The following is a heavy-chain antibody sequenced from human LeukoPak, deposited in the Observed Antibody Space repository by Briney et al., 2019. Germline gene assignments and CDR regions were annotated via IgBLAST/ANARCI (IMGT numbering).Heavy chain of an antibody. CDR2: INPNSGGT. CDR3: ARWDGYNDGVDY. Sequence: ASVKVSCKASGYTFTGYYMHRVRQAPGQGLEWMGWINPNSGGTNYAQKFQGRVTMTRDTSISTAYMELSRLRSDDTAVYYCARWDGYNDGVDYWGQGTLVTVSS. D-gene: IGHD5-24*01. CDR1: GYTFTGYY. J-gene: IGHJ4*02. V-gene: IGHV1-2*02.